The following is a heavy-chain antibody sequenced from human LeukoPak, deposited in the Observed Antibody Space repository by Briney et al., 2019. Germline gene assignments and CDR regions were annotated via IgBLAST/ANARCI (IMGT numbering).Heavy chain of an antibody. Sequence: GASVKVSGKASGYTFTGYYMHWVRQAPGQGLEWMGWINPNSGGTNYAQKFQGRVTMTRDTSISTAYMELSRLRSDDTAVYYCARTVIYYDSSGHNWFDPWGQGTLVTVSS. D-gene: IGHD3-22*01. CDR3: ARTVIYYDSSGHNWFDP. CDR2: INPNSGGT. CDR1: GYTFTGYY. J-gene: IGHJ5*02. V-gene: IGHV1-2*02.